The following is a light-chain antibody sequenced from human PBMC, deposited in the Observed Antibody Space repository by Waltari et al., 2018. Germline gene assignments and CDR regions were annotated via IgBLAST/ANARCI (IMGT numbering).Light chain of an antibody. Sequence: QSPLTQPASVSRSPGQSILISCTGTSRDIADYNYVSWYQQHPGKAPKLMIYEVTNRPSGVSSRFSGSKSGNMASLAISGLQPEDEADYYCSSYTITGTVLFGGGTKLTVL. J-gene: IGLJ2*01. V-gene: IGLV2-14*01. CDR2: EVT. CDR1: SRDIADYNY. CDR3: SSYTITGTVL.